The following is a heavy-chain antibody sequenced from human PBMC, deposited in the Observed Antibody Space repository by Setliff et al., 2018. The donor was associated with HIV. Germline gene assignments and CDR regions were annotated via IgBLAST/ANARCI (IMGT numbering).Heavy chain of an antibody. CDR3: ARGYRGSRWGGTKFGHCDY. Sequence: SETLSLTCTVSGGSISSADYFWNWIRQPAGKRLEWIGRIYASGSTSGSTNYNPSLKSRVTISFDTSRSHFSLRLSSVTAADTAVHYCARGYRGSRWGGTKFGHCDYWGQGVVVTVSS. J-gene: IGHJ4*02. V-gene: IGHV4-61*02. D-gene: IGHD6-13*01. CDR2: IYASGSTSGST. CDR1: GGSISSADYF.